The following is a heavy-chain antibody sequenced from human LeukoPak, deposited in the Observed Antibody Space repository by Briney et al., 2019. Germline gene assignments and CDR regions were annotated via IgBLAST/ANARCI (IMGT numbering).Heavy chain of an antibody. Sequence: ASVKVSCKASGYTFTGYYMHWVRQAPGQGLEWMGWINPNSGGTNYAQKFQGRVTMTRDTSISTAYMELSRLRSDDTAVYYCACTYGDYVNYYYGMDVWGQGTTVTVSS. V-gene: IGHV1-2*02. CDR3: ACTYGDYVNYYYGMDV. D-gene: IGHD4-17*01. CDR1: GYTFTGYY. J-gene: IGHJ6*02. CDR2: INPNSGGT.